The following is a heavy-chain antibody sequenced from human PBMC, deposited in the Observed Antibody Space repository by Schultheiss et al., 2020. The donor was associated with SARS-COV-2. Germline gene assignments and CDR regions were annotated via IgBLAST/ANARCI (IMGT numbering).Heavy chain of an antibody. CDR3: AKDSQRIVGANSFDY. CDR2: ISSGGSYI. Sequence: GGSLRLSCAASGFTFSDYYMSWIRQAPGKGLEWVSYISSGGSYIYYADSVKGRFTISRDNAKNTLYLEMNRLRAEDTAVYYCAKDSQRIVGANSFDYWGQGTLVTVSS. J-gene: IGHJ4*02. CDR1: GFTFSDYY. V-gene: IGHV3-11*04. D-gene: IGHD1-26*01.